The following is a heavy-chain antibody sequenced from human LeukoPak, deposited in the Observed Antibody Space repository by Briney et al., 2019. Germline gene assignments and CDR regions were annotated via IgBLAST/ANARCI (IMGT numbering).Heavy chain of an antibody. D-gene: IGHD2-2*01. Sequence: ASVKVSCKASGYTFTGYYMHWVRQAPGQGLEWMGWINPNSGGTNYAQKFQGRVTMTRDTSISTAYMELSRLRSDDTAVYYCARDRGYCSSTSCSGYYYYYYMDVWGKGTTVTVSS. CDR3: ARDRGYCSSTSCSGYYYYYYMDV. CDR2: INPNSGGT. V-gene: IGHV1-2*02. CDR1: GYTFTGYY. J-gene: IGHJ6*03.